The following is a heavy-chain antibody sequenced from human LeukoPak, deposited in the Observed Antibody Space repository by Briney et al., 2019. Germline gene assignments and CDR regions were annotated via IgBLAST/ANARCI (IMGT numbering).Heavy chain of an antibody. D-gene: IGHD3-3*01. J-gene: IGHJ4*02. V-gene: IGHV3-23*01. CDR3: AKGSRGIFGVVHT. CDR2: ISASGGTT. Sequence: GGSLRLSCAASGFTFSSYAMTWVRQAPGKGLDWVSGISASGGTTYYADSVKGRFTISRDNSKNTLYLQMNSLRAEDTAVYYCAKGSRGIFGVVHTWGQGTLVTVSS. CDR1: GFTFSSYA.